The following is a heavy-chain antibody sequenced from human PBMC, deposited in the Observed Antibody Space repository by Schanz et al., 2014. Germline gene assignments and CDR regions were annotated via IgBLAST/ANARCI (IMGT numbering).Heavy chain of an antibody. Sequence: VQLLESGGGLVQPGESLRLSCAASGFSFSSYTMSWVRQAPGKGLEWVAVIRYDGRNKNFVESVKGRFTISRDNSNNTVYLQMNTLRAEDTAVYYCAREDCSATSCYFRYWGQGTLITVSS. J-gene: IGHJ4*02. V-gene: IGHV3-33*08. CDR3: AREDCSATSCYFRY. D-gene: IGHD2-21*01. CDR1: GFSFSSYT. CDR2: IRYDGRNK.